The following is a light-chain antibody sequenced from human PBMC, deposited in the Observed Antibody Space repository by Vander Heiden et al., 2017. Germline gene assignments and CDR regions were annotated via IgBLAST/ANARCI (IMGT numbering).Light chain of an antibody. V-gene: IGKV1-39*01. J-gene: IGKJ1*01. CDR2: AAS. Sequence: EIRMSMSPSSLSASVGDKVTITCRASQIINNYLNWYQQKPGKAPKLLIAAASVLQPGVPSMFGGSGFGTDFTLTIPSLQPEDFGTFCCQQSFATPTFGPGTKV. CDR3: QQSFATPT. CDR1: QIINNY.